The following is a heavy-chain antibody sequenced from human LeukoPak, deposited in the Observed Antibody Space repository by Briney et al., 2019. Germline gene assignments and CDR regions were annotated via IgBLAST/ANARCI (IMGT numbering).Heavy chain of an antibody. V-gene: IGHV3-30*02. Sequence: GGSLRLSCAASGFTFRSNGMHWVRQAPGKGLEWVAFIRYDGSNKYYADSVKGRFTISRDNSKNTLFLEMNSLRAEDTAVYYCAKGLSYYFDYWGQGTLVTVSS. CDR2: IRYDGSNK. CDR3: AKGLSYYFDY. J-gene: IGHJ4*02. CDR1: GFTFRSNG.